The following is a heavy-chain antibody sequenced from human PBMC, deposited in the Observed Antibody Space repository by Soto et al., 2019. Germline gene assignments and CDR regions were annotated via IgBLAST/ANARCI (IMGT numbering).Heavy chain of an antibody. Sequence: QITLNESGPTVVKPAETLTLTCTFSGFSLTTSGVGVGWIRQSPGKAPEWLALIYWDDDKRYSASLKISLTITKDTTKNKVVLTMASVDPADTATYYCAHRILRTVFGLVTTTAIYFDFWGQGTPVVVSS. CDR1: GFSLTTSGVG. CDR3: AHRILRTVFGLVTTTAIYFDF. D-gene: IGHD3-3*01. CDR2: IYWDDDK. J-gene: IGHJ4*02. V-gene: IGHV2-5*02.